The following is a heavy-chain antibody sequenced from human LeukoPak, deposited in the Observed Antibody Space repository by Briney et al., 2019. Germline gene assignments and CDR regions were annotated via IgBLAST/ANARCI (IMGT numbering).Heavy chain of an antibody. Sequence: GGSLRLSCAASGFTVSSNYMSWVRQAPGKGLEWVSVIYSGGYTYYADSVKGRFTIPRDNSKNTLYLQMNSLRTEDTAVYYCAKTGNPATGDYWGQGTLVTVSS. CDR3: AKTGNPATGDY. CDR2: IYSGGYT. CDR1: GFTVSSNY. V-gene: IGHV3-53*01. J-gene: IGHJ4*02. D-gene: IGHD1-1*01.